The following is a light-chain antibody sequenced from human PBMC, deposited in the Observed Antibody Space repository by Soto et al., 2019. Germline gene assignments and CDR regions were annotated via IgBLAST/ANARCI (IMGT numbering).Light chain of an antibody. J-gene: IGKJ1*01. CDR1: QSVYSS. CDR3: QQYNNWPPWT. CDR2: GAS. Sequence: VVTQSRATLSVSPGERATLSCSSSQSVYSSLAWYQQKPGQAPRLLIYGASTRATGIPARFSGSGSGTEFALTISRLQSEDFAVYYCQQYNNWPPWTSGQGTKADI. V-gene: IGKV3-15*01.